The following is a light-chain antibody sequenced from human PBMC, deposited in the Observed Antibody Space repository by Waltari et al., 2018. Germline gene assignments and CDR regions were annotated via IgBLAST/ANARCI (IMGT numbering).Light chain of an antibody. V-gene: IGLV3-27*01. J-gene: IGLJ2*01. CDR1: LLAKKY. Sequence: SYDLTQPSSVSVSPGQTARITCSGDLLAKKYTRWFQPKPGQAPVLVIYKDTVRPSGNRDRFSGSSLETTGTLTINGAQAEEEADYYCYSATDNIVLFGGGTKLTVL. CDR3: YSATDNIVL. CDR2: KDT.